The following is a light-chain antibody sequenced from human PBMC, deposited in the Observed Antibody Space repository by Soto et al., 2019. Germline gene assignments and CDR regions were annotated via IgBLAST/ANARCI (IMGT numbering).Light chain of an antibody. CDR1: QSISNR. V-gene: IGKV1-5*01. CDR2: DAS. Sequence: DLHMTHSPSTLAAFLGDRVTITCRASQSISNRLAWYQQKPGKEPKVLIYDASSLESGVPSRFSGSGSGTEFILTISSLQPDDFASYCCQHYGGMWTFGQGTKWIS. CDR3: QHYGGMWT. J-gene: IGKJ1*01.